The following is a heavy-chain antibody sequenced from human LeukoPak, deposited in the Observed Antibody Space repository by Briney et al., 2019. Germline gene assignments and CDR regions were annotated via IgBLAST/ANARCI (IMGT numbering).Heavy chain of an antibody. J-gene: IGHJ4*02. V-gene: IGHV3-23*01. Sequence: GGSLRLSCAASGFTFSSYAMSWVRQAPGKGLEWVSAISGSGGSTYYADSVKGRFTISRDNSKNTLYLQMNSLRAEDTAVYYCAKKDMGIVGATYVVYWGQGTLVTVSS. CDR1: GFTFSSYA. CDR2: ISGSGGST. D-gene: IGHD1-26*01. CDR3: AKKDMGIVGATYVVY.